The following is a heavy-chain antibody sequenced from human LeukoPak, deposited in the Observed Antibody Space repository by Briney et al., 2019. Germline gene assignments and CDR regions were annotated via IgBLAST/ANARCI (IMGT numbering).Heavy chain of an antibody. Sequence: SETLSLTCAVYGESFSGYYWSWIRQPPGKGLEWIGEINHSGSTNYNPSLKSRVTISVDTSKNQFSLKLSSVTAADTAVYYCAVGAAAGTPGYWGQGTLVTVSS. J-gene: IGHJ4*02. CDR1: GESFSGYY. D-gene: IGHD6-13*01. V-gene: IGHV4-34*01. CDR2: INHSGST. CDR3: AVGAAAGTPGY.